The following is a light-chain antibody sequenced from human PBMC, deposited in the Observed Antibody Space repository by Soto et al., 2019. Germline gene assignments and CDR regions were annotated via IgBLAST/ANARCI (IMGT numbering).Light chain of an antibody. Sequence: EIVLTQSPGTLSLSPGERATLSCRSSQSVSRNYLAWYQQQPGQAPRLLIYGASSRATDIPDRFSGSGSGTDFTLIVSRLEPEDFAVYFCQQDGTSPPTFGPGSKVDIK. CDR3: QQDGTSPPT. CDR2: GAS. CDR1: QSVSRNY. V-gene: IGKV3-20*01. J-gene: IGKJ3*01.